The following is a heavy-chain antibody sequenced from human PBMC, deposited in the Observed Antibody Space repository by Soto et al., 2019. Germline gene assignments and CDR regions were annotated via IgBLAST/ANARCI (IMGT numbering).Heavy chain of an antibody. V-gene: IGHV2-5*02. CDR1: GFSLSTITMG. CDR3: SRGIYLKPFDI. CDR2: IYWDDDK. D-gene: IGHD3-10*01. Sequence: QITLKESGPPLVKPTQTLTLTCTFSGFSLSTITMGVGWIRQPPGKALEWLALIYWDDDKSYSPSLRSRLTXTXXTSKNQVVLTMTNMDPVDTATYYCSRGIYLKPFDIWGQGTMVTVSS. J-gene: IGHJ3*02.